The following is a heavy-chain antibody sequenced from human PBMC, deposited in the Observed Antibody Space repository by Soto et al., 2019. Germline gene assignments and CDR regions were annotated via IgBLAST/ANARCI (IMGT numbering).Heavy chain of an antibody. J-gene: IGHJ4*02. CDR1: GFTFSSYW. D-gene: IGHD4-17*01. V-gene: IGHV3-7*05. CDR3: ARDDWGHYGDYSVYYFDY. Sequence: GGSLRLSCAASGFTFSSYWMSWVRQAPGKGLEWVANIKQDGSEKYYVDSVKGRFTISRDNAKNSLYLQMNSLRAEDTAVYYCARDDWGHYGDYSVYYFDYWGQGTLVTVSS. CDR2: IKQDGSEK.